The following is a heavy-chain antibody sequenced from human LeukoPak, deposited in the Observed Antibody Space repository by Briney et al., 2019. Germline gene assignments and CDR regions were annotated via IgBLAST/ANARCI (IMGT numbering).Heavy chain of an antibody. CDR2: INHSGNT. D-gene: IGHD2-15*01. CDR3: ARAPGAALD. Sequence: SETPSLTCAVYGGSFSGYYWSWIRQPPGKGLEWIGEINHSGNTNYNPSLKSRVTISVDTSKNQFSLKLNSVTAADTAVYYCARAPGAALDWGQGTLVTVSS. CDR1: GGSFSGYY. V-gene: IGHV4-34*01. J-gene: IGHJ4*02.